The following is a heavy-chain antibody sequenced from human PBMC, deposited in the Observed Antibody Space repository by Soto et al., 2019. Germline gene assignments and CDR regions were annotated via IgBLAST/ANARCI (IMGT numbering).Heavy chain of an antibody. V-gene: IGHV1-69*01. Sequence: QVQLVQSGAEVRKPGSSVKVSCKASGSTFGTYAFSWVRQAPGQGLEWLGGIIPVFDTTQYAQKFQGRVTITADESTSTAYMELSNLRSEDTAVYYCVNWVGGERHFDYWGQGTLVTVSS. CDR3: VNWVGGERHFDY. CDR2: IIPVFDTT. D-gene: IGHD3-16*01. CDR1: GSTFGTYA. J-gene: IGHJ4*02.